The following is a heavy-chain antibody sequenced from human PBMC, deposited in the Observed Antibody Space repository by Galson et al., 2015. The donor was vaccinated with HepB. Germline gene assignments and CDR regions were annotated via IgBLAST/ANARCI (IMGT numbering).Heavy chain of an antibody. V-gene: IGHV3-53*01. CDR2: IYSGGNT. D-gene: IGHD3-10*01. Sequence: SLRLSCAASGFIVSNNYMSWLRRAPGRGLEWVSIIYSGGNTHYRDSVRGRFTISRDTSKNTLFLQMNSLRAEDTAIYYCARMKYYDSGTYSRYFDYWGQGTLVTVSS. J-gene: IGHJ4*02. CDR3: ARMKYYDSGTYSRYFDY. CDR1: GFIVSNNY.